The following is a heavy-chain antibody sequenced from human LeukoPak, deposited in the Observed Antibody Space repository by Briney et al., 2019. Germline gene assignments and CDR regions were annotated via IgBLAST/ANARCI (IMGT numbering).Heavy chain of an antibody. CDR2: ISSSSSYI. Sequence: PGGSLRLSCAASGFTFSSYSMNRVRQAPGKGLEWVSSISSSSSYIYYADSVKGRFTISRDNAKNSLYLQMNSLRAEDTAVYYCARDLDYYDSSGYILDFDYWGQGTLVTVSS. D-gene: IGHD3-22*01. CDR1: GFTFSSYS. V-gene: IGHV3-21*01. J-gene: IGHJ4*02. CDR3: ARDLDYYDSSGYILDFDY.